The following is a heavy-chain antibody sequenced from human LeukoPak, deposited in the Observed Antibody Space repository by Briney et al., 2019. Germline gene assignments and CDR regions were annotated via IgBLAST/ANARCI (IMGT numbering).Heavy chain of an antibody. V-gene: IGHV1-69*13. J-gene: IGHJ4*02. D-gene: IGHD6-19*01. CDR3: VIVAVAGFVDY. CDR1: GGTFSSYA. CDR2: IIPIFGTA. Sequence: GAXVKVSCKASGGTFSSYAISWVRQAPGQGLEWMGGIIPIFGTANYAQKFQGRVTITADESTSTAYMELSSLRSEDTAVYYCVIVAVAGFVDYWGQGTLVTVSS.